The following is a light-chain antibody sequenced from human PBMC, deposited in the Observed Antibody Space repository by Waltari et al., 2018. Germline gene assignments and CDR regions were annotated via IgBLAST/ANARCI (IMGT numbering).Light chain of an antibody. CDR2: KAS. J-gene: IGKJ1*01. CDR3: QHYNSYSSWT. CDR1: QGIGRW. Sequence: DIKMPQSPSTLSASVGDRVTITCRASQGIGRWLAWYQQKPGKAPKFLIYKASSLESGVPARFSGSGSGTEFTLTISSLQPDDFATYYCQHYNSYSSWTFGQGTKVEIK. V-gene: IGKV1-5*03.